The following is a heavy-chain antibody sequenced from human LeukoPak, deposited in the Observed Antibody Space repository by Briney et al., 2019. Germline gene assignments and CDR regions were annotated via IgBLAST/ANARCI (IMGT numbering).Heavy chain of an antibody. CDR1: GGSFSGYY. J-gene: IGHJ3*02. D-gene: IGHD2-15*01. V-gene: IGHV4-34*01. Sequence: SETLSLTCAVYGGSFSGYYWSWIRQPPGKGLEWIGEINHSGSTNYNPSLKSRVTISVDTSKNQFSLKLSSVTAADTAVYYCARGDPEDIVVVVAATPIAFDIWGQGTMVTVSS. CDR2: INHSGST. CDR3: ARGDPEDIVVVVAATPIAFDI.